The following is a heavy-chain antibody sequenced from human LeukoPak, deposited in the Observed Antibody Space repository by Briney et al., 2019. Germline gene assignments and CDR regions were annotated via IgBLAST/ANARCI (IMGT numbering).Heavy chain of an antibody. CDR1: GGSISSYY. CDR2: IHYSGST. V-gene: IGHV4-59*01. D-gene: IGHD6-13*01. Sequence: PSETLPLTCTVSGGSISSYYWSWIRQPPGKELEWIGYIHYSGSTNYNPSLKSRVTMSVDTSKNQFSLKLTSVTAADTAVCYCARGGSSSSWPFYYWGQGTLVTVSS. CDR3: ARGGSSSSWPFYY. J-gene: IGHJ4*02.